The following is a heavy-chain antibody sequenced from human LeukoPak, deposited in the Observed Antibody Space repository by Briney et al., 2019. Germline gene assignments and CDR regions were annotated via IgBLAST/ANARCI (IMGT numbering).Heavy chain of an antibody. D-gene: IGHD2-2*01. CDR2: INPNSGGT. V-gene: IGHV1-2*04. CDR1: GYTFTGYY. J-gene: IGHJ6*04. CDR3: ARGGLYCSSTSCSIKWGMDV. Sequence: ASVKVSCKASGYTFTGYYMLWVRQAPGQGLEWMGWINPNSGGTNYAQKFQGWVTMTRDTSISTAYMELSRLRSDDTAVYYCARGGLYCSSTSCSIKWGMDVWGKGTTVTVSS.